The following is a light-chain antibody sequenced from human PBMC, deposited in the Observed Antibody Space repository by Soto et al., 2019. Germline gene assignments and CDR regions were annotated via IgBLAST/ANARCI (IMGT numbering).Light chain of an antibody. Sequence: DIQMTQSPSTLSASVGDRVTLTCRASQTISTLLAWYQQKPGNAPKLLIYEASTLESGVPSRFSGSGSGTEFTLTISSLQSDDLATYYCHQYDGYSWTFGQGTKVDIK. CDR1: QTISTL. V-gene: IGKV1-5*03. CDR2: EAS. J-gene: IGKJ1*01. CDR3: HQYDGYSWT.